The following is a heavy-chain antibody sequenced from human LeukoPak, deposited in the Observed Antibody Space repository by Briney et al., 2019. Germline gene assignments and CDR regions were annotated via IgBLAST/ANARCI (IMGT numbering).Heavy chain of an antibody. D-gene: IGHD3-10*01. CDR3: ARVEAVYYYGSASPYSPY. V-gene: IGHV3-23*01. CDR1: GFTFSSYA. Sequence: GGSPRLSCAASGFTFSSYAMNWVRQAPGKGLEWVSAISGSGGSTYYADSVRGRFTISRDNSKNTLYLQMNSLRPEDTAVYYCARVEAVYYYGSASPYSPYWGQGTLVTVSS. J-gene: IGHJ4*02. CDR2: ISGSGGST.